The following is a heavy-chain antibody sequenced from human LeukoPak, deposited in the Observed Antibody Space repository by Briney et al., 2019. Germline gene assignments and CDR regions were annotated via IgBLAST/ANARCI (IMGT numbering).Heavy chain of an antibody. J-gene: IGHJ6*02. Sequence: GSLSLSCAASGFTVSSNYMSWVRQAPGKGLEWVSVIYSGGSTYYADSVKGRFTISRDNSKNTLYLQMNSLRAEDTAVYYCARGGKIYYYYGMDVWGQGTTVTVSS. CDR2: IYSGGST. CDR1: GFTVSSNY. CDR3: ARGGKIYYYYGMDV. D-gene: IGHD4-23*01. V-gene: IGHV3-66*02.